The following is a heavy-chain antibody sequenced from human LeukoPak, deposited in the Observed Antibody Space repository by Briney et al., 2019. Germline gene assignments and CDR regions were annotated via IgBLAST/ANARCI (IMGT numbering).Heavy chain of an antibody. V-gene: IGHV3-23*01. D-gene: IGHD6-19*01. CDR1: GFTFSSYA. CDR2: ISGSGGST. Sequence: GGSLRLSCAAYGFTFSSYAMSWVRQAPGKGPEWVSAISGSGGSTYYADSVKGRFTISRDNSKNTLYLQMNSLRAEDTAVYYCAKVPIAVAGTYYFDYWGQGTLVTVSS. J-gene: IGHJ4*02. CDR3: AKVPIAVAGTYYFDY.